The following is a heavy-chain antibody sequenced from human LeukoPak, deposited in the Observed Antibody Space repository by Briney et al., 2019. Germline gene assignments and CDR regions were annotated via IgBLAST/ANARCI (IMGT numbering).Heavy chain of an antibody. CDR3: ARWLPAAGYSFDY. CDR1: GYSISSGYY. Sequence: PSETLSLTCVVSGYSISSGYYWGWIRQPPGKGLEWIANIYHSGSAYYNPSLKSRVTTSLDTSKNQFSLSLTSVTAADTAVYYCARWLPAAGYSFDYWGQGTLATVSS. CDR2: IYHSGSA. D-gene: IGHD6-13*01. J-gene: IGHJ4*02. V-gene: IGHV4-38-2*01.